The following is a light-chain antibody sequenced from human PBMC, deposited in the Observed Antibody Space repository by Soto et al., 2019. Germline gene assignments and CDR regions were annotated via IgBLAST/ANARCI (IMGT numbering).Light chain of an antibody. J-gene: IGLJ2*01. CDR1: SSDVGGYNY. V-gene: IGLV2-8*01. Sequence: QSVLTQPPSASGSPGQSVTISCTGTSSDVGGYNYVSWYQQYPGKAPKLMIYEVSTRPSGVPDRFSGSKSGNTASLTVSGLQAEDEADYYCSSYAGSSVVFGGGTKLTVL. CDR2: EVS. CDR3: SSYAGSSVV.